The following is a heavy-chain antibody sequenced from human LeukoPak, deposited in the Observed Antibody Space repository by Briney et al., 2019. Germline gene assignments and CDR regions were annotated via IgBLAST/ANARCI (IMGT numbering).Heavy chain of an antibody. J-gene: IGHJ6*04. CDR2: IAYDGNNA. CDR3: AKTGMLRRVGYLDV. Sequence: PGGSLRLSCVASGFIFSDYGIQWVRQAPGKRLEWVAVIAYDGNNAYYGDSVRGRFTISRDNSKKMVYLEMNSLRVEDTAVYYCAKTGMLRRVGYLDVWGKGTAVIVSS. D-gene: IGHD1-1*01. V-gene: IGHV3-30*18. CDR1: GFIFSDYG.